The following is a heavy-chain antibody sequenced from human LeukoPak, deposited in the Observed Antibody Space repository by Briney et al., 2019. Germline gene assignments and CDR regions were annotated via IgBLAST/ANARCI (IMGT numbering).Heavy chain of an antibody. CDR2: ISSSSSYI. V-gene: IGHV3-21*01. D-gene: IGHD3-10*01. J-gene: IGHJ3*02. Sequence: GGSLRLSCAASGFTFSSYSMNWVRQAPGKGLEWVSSISSSSSYIYYADSVKGQFTIPRDNAKNSLYLQMNSLRAEDTAVYYCARGPSVRDAFDIWGQGTMVTVSS. CDR1: GFTFSSYS. CDR3: ARGPSVRDAFDI.